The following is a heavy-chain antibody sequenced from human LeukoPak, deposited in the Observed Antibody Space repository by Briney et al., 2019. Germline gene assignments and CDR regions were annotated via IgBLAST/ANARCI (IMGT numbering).Heavy chain of an antibody. CDR2: IYHSGST. CDR1: GGSISSSNW. V-gene: IGHV4-4*02. J-gene: IGHJ5*02. CDR3: ARGSEYYDSSGYYYGNPNWFDP. D-gene: IGHD3-22*01. Sequence: SETLSLTCAVSGGSISSSNWWSWVRPPPGKGLEWIGEIYHSGSTNYNPSLKSRVTISVDKSKNQFSLKLSSVTAADTAVYYCARGSEYYDSSGYYYGNPNWFDPWGQGTLVTVSS.